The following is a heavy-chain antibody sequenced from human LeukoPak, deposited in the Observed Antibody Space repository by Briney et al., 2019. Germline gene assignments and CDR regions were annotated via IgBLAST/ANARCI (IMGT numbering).Heavy chain of an antibody. V-gene: IGHV3-48*03. CDR3: ARDPIFPGGVNDAFDI. Sequence: PGGSLRLSCAASGFTFSSYEMNWVRQAPGKGLEWVSYISSSGSTIYYADSVKGRFTISRDNAKNSLYLQMNSLRAVDTAVYYCARDPIFPGGVNDAFDIWGQGTMVTVSS. J-gene: IGHJ3*02. D-gene: IGHD3-16*01. CDR1: GFTFSSYE. CDR2: ISSSGSTI.